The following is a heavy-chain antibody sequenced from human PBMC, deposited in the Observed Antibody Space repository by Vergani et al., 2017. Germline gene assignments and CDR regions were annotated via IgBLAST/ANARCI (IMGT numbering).Heavy chain of an antibody. CDR2: ISSSVSTI. J-gene: IGHJ4*02. CDR1: GFTFSDYN. CDR3: ARRPTGTVAGTWDY. D-gene: IGHD6-13*01. V-gene: IGHV3-11*04. Sequence: QVQLVESGGGLFNPGGSLRLSCAASGFTFSDYNMSWIRQAPGKGLGWVSYISSSVSTIYYADSVKGRLTISRDNAKNSLYLQMNSLRAEDTAVYYCARRPTGTVAGTWDYWVQGTLVTVSS.